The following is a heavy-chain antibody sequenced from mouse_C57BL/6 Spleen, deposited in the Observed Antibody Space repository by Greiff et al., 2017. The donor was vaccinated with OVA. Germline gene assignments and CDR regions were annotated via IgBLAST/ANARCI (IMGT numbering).Heavy chain of an antibody. CDR3: ARAGLRDYAMDY. CDR2: IYPGSGST. J-gene: IGHJ4*01. V-gene: IGHV1-55*01. Sequence: VQLQQPGAELVKPGASVKMSCKASGYTFTSYWITWVKQRPGQGLEWIGDIYPGSGSTNYNEKFKSKATLTVDTSSSTTYMQLSSLTSEDSAVYYCARAGLRDYAMDYWGQGTSVTVSS. CDR1: GYTFTSYW. D-gene: IGHD1-1*01.